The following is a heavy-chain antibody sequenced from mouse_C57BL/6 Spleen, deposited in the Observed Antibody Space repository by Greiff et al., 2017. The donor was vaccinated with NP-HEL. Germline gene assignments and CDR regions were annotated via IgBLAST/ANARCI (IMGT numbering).Heavy chain of an antibody. Sequence: EVKLEESGGGLVKPGGSLKLSCAASGFTFSSYAMSWVRQTPEKRLEWVATISDGGSYTYYPDNVKGRFTISRDNAKNNLYLQMSHLKSEDTAMYYCARDHYFDVWGTGTTVTVSS. CDR3: ARDHYFDV. CDR1: GFTFSSYA. J-gene: IGHJ1*03. CDR2: ISDGGSYT. V-gene: IGHV5-4*01.